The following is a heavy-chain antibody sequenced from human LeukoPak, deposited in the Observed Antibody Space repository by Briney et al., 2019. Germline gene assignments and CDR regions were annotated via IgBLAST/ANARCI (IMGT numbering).Heavy chain of an antibody. V-gene: IGHV3-23*01. Sequence: GGSLRLSCAASGFTFSSYAMSWVRQAPGKGLEWVSAISGSGDSIKYAPFVKGRFTTSRDNSKNTLYLRLNSLRVEDTAVYYCAKDWRADCWGQGTLVTVSS. CDR3: AKDWRADC. CDR2: ISGSGDSI. J-gene: IGHJ4*02. CDR1: GFTFSSYA.